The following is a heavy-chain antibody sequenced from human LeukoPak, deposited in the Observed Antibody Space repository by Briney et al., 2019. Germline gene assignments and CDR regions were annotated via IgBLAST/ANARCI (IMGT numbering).Heavy chain of an antibody. Sequence: GGSLRLSCAVSGFTVSSDYMNWVRQAPGKGLEWVSYISSSGSTIYYADSVKGRFTISRDNAKNSLYLQMNSLRAEDTAVYYCASREYSSLGDYYYYGMDVWGQGTTVTVSS. CDR2: ISSSGSTI. V-gene: IGHV3-48*03. CDR3: ASREYSSLGDYYYYGMDV. CDR1: GFTVSSDY. D-gene: IGHD6-6*01. J-gene: IGHJ6*02.